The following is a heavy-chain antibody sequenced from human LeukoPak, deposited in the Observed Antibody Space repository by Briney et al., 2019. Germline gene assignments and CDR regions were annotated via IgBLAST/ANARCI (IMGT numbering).Heavy chain of an antibody. J-gene: IGHJ3*02. CDR2: IYYSGST. D-gene: IGHD3-22*01. Sequence: SETLSLTCTVSGGSISSYYWSWIRQPSGKGLEWIEYIYYSGSTNYNPSLKSRVTISVDTSKNQFSLKLSSVAAADTAVYYCASYDSSGYYSRYAFDIWGQGTMVTVSS. V-gene: IGHV4-59*01. CDR3: ASYDSSGYYSRYAFDI. CDR1: GGSISSYY.